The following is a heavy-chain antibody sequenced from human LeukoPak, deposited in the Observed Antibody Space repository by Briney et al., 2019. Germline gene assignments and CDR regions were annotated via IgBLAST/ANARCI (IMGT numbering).Heavy chain of an antibody. Sequence: PGGSLRLSCAASGFTFSSYSMNWVRQAPGKGLEWVSCISSSSSYIYYADSVKGRFTISRDNSKNTLYLQMNSLRAEDTAVYYCAKDQKASISLDAFDMWGQGTMVTVSS. CDR3: AKDQKASISLDAFDM. V-gene: IGHV3-21*04. CDR1: GFTFSSYS. D-gene: IGHD3-3*01. J-gene: IGHJ3*02. CDR2: ISSSSSYI.